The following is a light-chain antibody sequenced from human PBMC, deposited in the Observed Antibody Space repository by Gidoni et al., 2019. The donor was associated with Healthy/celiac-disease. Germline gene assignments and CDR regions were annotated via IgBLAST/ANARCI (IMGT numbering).Light chain of an antibody. J-gene: IGKJ2*01. CDR2: GAS. V-gene: IGKV3-20*01. Sequence: EIVLTQSPCTLSLSPGDRATRSCRASQSVSSSYLAWYQQKPGKAPRLLIYGASSRATGIPDRFSGSGSGTDFTLPISRLEPEDFAVYYCQQYGSSPPDTFGQGTKLEIK. CDR3: QQYGSSPPDT. CDR1: QSVSSSY.